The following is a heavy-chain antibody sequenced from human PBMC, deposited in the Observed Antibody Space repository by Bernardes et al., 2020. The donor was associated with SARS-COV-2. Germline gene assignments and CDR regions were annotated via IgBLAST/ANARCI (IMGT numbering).Heavy chain of an antibody. Sequence: GGSLRLSCAASGFTFSSYEMNWVRQAPGKGLEWVSYISSSGSTIYYADSVKGRFTISRDNAKNSLYLQMNSLRAEDTAVYYCARWDIVATRSVAFDIWGQGTMVTVSS. CDR3: ARWDIVATRSVAFDI. CDR2: ISSSGSTI. D-gene: IGHD5-12*01. J-gene: IGHJ3*02. CDR1: GFTFSSYE. V-gene: IGHV3-48*03.